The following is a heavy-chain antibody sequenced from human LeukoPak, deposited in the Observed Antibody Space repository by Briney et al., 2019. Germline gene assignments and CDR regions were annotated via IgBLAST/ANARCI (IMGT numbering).Heavy chain of an antibody. V-gene: IGHV1-24*01. D-gene: IGHD5-18*01. CDR3: ARAFLTAMVYHYYYGMDV. Sequence: ASVKVSCKVSGYTLTELSMHWVRQAPGKGLEWMGGFDPEDGETIYAQKFQGRVTMTEDTSTDTAYMELSSLRSEDTAVYYCARAFLTAMVYHYYYGMDVWGQGTTVTVSS. J-gene: IGHJ6*02. CDR2: FDPEDGET. CDR1: GYTLTELS.